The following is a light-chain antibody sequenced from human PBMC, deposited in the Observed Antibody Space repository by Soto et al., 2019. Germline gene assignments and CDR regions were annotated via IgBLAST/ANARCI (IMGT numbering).Light chain of an antibody. J-gene: IGLJ2*01. CDR1: SSNIGADYD. CDR2: GNN. Sequence: QAVVTQPPSVSGAPGQRVTISCTGSSSNIGADYDVQWYQQLPGTAPKLLIYGNNNRPSGVPDRFSGSKSGTSASLAITGLQAEDEADYYCQSYDSSLSGVVFGGGTKLTVL. CDR3: QSYDSSLSGVV. V-gene: IGLV1-40*01.